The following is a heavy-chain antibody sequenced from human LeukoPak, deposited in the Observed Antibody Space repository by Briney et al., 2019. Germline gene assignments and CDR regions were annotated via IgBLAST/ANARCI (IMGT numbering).Heavy chain of an antibody. V-gene: IGHV4-59*01. CDR2: IYYSGST. D-gene: IGHD3-16*02. CDR1: GGSISSYY. Sequence: SETLSLTCTVSGGSISSYYWSWIRQPPGKGLEWIGYIYYSGSTNYNPSLKSRVTISVDTSKNQFSLKLSSVTAADTAVYYCARDAYDYVWGSYRSGAWFDPWGQGTLVTVSS. J-gene: IGHJ5*02. CDR3: ARDAYDYVWGSYRSGAWFDP.